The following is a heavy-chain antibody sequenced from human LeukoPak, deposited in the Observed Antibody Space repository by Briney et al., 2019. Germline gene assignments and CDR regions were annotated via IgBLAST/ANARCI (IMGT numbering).Heavy chain of an antibody. Sequence: GGSLRLSCAASGFAFNNYVMTWVRQAPGKGLDWFSAISGSSDSTYYADSVKGRFTISRDSSKSTMYLQMTSLTAEDTAVYYCAKGSGTSRPYYLDYWGRGTLVTVSS. V-gene: IGHV3-23*01. J-gene: IGHJ4*02. CDR2: ISGSSDST. D-gene: IGHD6-25*01. CDR3: AKGSGTSRPYYLDY. CDR1: GFAFNNYV.